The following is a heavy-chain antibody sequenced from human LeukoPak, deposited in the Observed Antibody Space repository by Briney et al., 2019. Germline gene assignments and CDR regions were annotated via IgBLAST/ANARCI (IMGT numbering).Heavy chain of an antibody. CDR3: AKDVRGYCSGGRCYGWFDP. J-gene: IGHJ5*02. CDR1: GFTFSSYA. Sequence: GGSLRLSCSASGFTFSSYAMHWVRQAPGKGLEWVSAISDSGGNTYYADSVKGRFTISRDNSKNTLYLQMSSLRAEDTAVYYCAKDVRGYCSGGRCYGWFDPWGQGTLVTVSS. CDR2: ISDSGGNT. V-gene: IGHV3-23*01. D-gene: IGHD2-15*01.